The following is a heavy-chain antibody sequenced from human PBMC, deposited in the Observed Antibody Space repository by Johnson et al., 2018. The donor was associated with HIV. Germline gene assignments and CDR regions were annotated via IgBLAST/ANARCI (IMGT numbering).Heavy chain of an antibody. CDR1: GFTFNNYA. D-gene: IGHD5-24*01. CDR3: AREMATICPQNFCDAFDI. Sequence: QVQLVESGGGVVQPGRSLRLSCAASGFTFNNYAMHWVRQAPGKGLEWVAVISYDGSNEFYADSVKGRFTISRDNSKNTLYLQMNSLRAEDTAVYYCAREMATICPQNFCDAFDIWGQGTMVTVSS. J-gene: IGHJ3*02. V-gene: IGHV3-30-3*01. CDR2: ISYDGSNE.